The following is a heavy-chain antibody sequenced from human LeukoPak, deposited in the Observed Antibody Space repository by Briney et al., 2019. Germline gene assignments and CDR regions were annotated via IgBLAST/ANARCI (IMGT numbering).Heavy chain of an antibody. CDR1: GFTFSSYW. J-gene: IGHJ4*02. V-gene: IGHV3-7*01. D-gene: IGHD1-14*01. CDR2: IKQDGSEK. Sequence: GGSLRLSCGASGFTFSSYWMSWVRQAPGKGLEWVANIKQDGSEKYYVDPVKGRFTISRDNAKNSVFLQMNSLRAEDTAVYYCARKLNNRYFDYWGQGTLVTVSS. CDR3: ARKLNNRYFDY.